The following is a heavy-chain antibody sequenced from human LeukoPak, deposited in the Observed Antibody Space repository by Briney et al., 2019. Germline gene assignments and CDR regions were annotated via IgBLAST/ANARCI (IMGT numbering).Heavy chain of an antibody. D-gene: IGHD2-2*01. CDR2: IYTSGST. J-gene: IGHJ3*02. V-gene: IGHV4-4*09. CDR1: GSISSYY. Sequence: SETLSLTCTVSGSISSYYWSWIRQPPGKGLEWIGYIYTSGSTNYNPSLKSRVTISVDTSKNQFSLDLSSVTAADTAVYYCARQKCTSTSCLTKNAFNIWGQGTMVTVSS. CDR3: ARQKCTSTSCLTKNAFNI.